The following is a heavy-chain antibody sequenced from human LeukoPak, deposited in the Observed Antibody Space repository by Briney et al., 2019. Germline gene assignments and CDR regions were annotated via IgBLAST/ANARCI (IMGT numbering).Heavy chain of an antibody. CDR2: INPSGGST. CDR3: ARDGSYSGSYTGFDY. Sequence: ASVKVSCKASGYTFTSYYMHWVRQAPGRGLEWMGIINPSGGSTSYAQKFQGRVTMTRDMSTSTVYMELSSLRSEDTAVYYCARDGSYSGSYTGFDYWGQGTLVTVSS. V-gene: IGHV1-46*01. CDR1: GYTFTSYY. D-gene: IGHD1-26*01. J-gene: IGHJ4*02.